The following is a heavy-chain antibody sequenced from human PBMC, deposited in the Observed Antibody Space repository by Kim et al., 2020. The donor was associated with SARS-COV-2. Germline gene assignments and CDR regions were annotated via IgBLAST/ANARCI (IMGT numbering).Heavy chain of an antibody. J-gene: IGHJ4*02. D-gene: IGHD6-13*01. V-gene: IGHV1-3*01. CDR3: ARDRTPGIAAAGY. Sequence: YSQKFQGRVTITRDTSASTAYMELSSLRSEDTAVYYCARDRTPGIAAAGYWGQGTLVTVSS.